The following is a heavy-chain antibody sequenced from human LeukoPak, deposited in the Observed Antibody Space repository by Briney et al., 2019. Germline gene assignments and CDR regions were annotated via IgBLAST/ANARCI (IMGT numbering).Heavy chain of an antibody. D-gene: IGHD3-16*01. J-gene: IGHJ3*02. Sequence: ASVKVSCKASGYTFTGYYMHWVRQAPGQGLEWMGRINPNSGGTNYAQKFQGRVTMTRDTSTSTVYMELSSLRSEDTAVYYCARVYDTGAFDIWGQGTMVTVSS. V-gene: IGHV1-2*06. CDR3: ARVYDTGAFDI. CDR1: GYTFTGYY. CDR2: INPNSGGT.